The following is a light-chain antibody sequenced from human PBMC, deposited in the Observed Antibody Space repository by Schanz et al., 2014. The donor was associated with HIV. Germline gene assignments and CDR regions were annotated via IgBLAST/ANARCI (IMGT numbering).Light chain of an antibody. CDR2: END. CDR1: SGSIASAY. CDR3: HSSDAADPGV. J-gene: IGLJ3*02. V-gene: IGLV6-57*04. Sequence: NCMLTQPHSVSESPGKTVIISCTRSSGSIASAYVQWYQQRPGSAPTTLIYENDQRHSGVPDRFSGSIDSSSTSASLTISGLEADDEADYFCHSSDAADPGVFGGGTKLTVL.